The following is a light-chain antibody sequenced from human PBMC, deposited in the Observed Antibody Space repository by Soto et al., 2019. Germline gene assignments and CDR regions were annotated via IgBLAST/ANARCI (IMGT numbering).Light chain of an antibody. Sequence: QSVLTQPASVSGSPGQSITISCSGTSSDVGSYNLVSWYQQHPGQAPKLMIYEVSKRPSGLSNRFSDSKSGSTASLTISGLQAEDEADYYCCSYAGSSALYVFGTRTKVTV. J-gene: IGLJ1*01. CDR1: SSDVGSYNL. CDR2: EVS. CDR3: CSYAGSSALYV. V-gene: IGLV2-23*02.